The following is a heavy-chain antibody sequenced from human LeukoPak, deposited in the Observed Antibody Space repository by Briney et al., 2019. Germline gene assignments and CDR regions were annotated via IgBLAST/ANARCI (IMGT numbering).Heavy chain of an antibody. V-gene: IGHV1-8*01. CDR3: AGRYSGGYFGHDAFDI. CDR1: GYTFTSYD. D-gene: IGHD1-26*01. J-gene: IGHJ3*02. CDR2: MNPNSGNT. Sequence: ASVKVSCKASGYTFTSYDINWVRQATGQGLEWMGWMNPNSGNTGYAQKFQGRVTMTRNTSISTAYMELSSLRSEDTAVYYCAGRYSGGYFGHDAFDIWGQGTMVTVSS.